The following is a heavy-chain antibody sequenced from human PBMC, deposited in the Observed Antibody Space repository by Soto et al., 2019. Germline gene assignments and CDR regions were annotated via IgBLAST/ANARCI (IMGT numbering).Heavy chain of an antibody. V-gene: IGHV3-11*01. CDR1: GFSFSDYF. CDR3: ARTRFHYGVY. CDR2: ISSSGGAT. J-gene: IGHJ4*02. D-gene: IGHD2-8*01. Sequence: QVQLVESGGGLVEPGGSLRLSCAISGFSFSDYFMSWIRQAPGKGLEWISEISSSGGATYYSDSLKGRFTISRDNAKDILYLKMNSLRPDDTAVYYCARTRFHYGVYWGQGAPVTVS.